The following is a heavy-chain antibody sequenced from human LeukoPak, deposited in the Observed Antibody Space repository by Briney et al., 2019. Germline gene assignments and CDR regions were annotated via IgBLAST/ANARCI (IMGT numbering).Heavy chain of an antibody. V-gene: IGHV4-34*01. J-gene: IGHJ4*02. Sequence: PSETLSLTCAVYGGSSSGYYWSWIRQPPGKGLEWIGEINHSGSTNYNPSLKSRVTISVDTSKNQFSLKLSSVTAADTAVYYCAGHLRWFDYWGQGTLVTVSS. CDR2: INHSGST. CDR1: GGSSSGYY. CDR3: AGHLRWFDY. D-gene: IGHD4-23*01.